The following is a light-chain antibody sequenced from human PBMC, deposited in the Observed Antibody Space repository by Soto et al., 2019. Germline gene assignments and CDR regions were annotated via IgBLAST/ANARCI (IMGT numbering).Light chain of an antibody. CDR2: GAS. V-gene: IGKV3-20*01. CDR3: QQYVTSPEWT. J-gene: IGKJ1*01. CDR1: QSVSGSY. Sequence: NVLTQSPGTLSLSPWERATLSCRASQSVSGSYLAWYQQKPGQAPRLLIYGASSRATGIPDRFSGSGSGTDFTLTISRLEPEDFAVYYCQQYVTSPEWTFGQGTKVDIK.